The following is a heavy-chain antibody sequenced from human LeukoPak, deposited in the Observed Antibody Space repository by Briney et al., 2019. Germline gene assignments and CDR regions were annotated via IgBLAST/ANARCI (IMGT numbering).Heavy chain of an antibody. D-gene: IGHD5-12*01. V-gene: IGHV3-30*02. Sequence: GGSLRLSCSASGFTFSNYGIHWVRQAPGKGLEWVAFIRYDGSNKYYADSVKGRFTISRDNSKNTLSLQMNTLRAEDTAVYYCARRAGGYEAFDHWGQGTLVTVSS. CDR1: GFTFSNYG. CDR3: ARRAGGYEAFDH. CDR2: IRYDGSNK. J-gene: IGHJ4*02.